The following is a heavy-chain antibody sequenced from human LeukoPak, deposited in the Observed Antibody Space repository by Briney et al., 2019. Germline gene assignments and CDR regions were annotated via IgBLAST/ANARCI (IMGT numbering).Heavy chain of an antibody. J-gene: IGHJ4*02. Sequence: GGSLRPSCAGSGFTFSSNPLSWVRQAPGKGLEWVSAISGSGANTYYGDSVRGRFTISRDNSKITLYLQMNTLRADDTAVYYCATTKPARRYFDYWGQGILVTVSS. CDR3: ATTKPARRYFDY. V-gene: IGHV3-23*01. CDR2: ISGSGANT. CDR1: GFTFSSNP. D-gene: IGHD5-12*01.